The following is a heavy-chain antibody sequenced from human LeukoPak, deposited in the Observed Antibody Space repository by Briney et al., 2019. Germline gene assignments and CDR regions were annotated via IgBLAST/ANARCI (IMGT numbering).Heavy chain of an antibody. J-gene: IGHJ3*02. CDR2: INPNSGGT. Sequence: GASAKVSCKASGYTFTGYYMHWVRQAPGQGLEWMGWINPNSGGTNYAQKFQGWVTMTRDTSINTAYMELSRLRSDDTAVYYCARRYCGDDCYYDAFDIWGQGTMVTVSS. V-gene: IGHV1-2*04. CDR1: GYTFTGYY. CDR3: ARRYCGDDCYYDAFDI. D-gene: IGHD2-21*02.